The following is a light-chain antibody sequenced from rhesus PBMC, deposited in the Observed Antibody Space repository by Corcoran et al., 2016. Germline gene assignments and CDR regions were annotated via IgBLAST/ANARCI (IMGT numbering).Light chain of an antibody. CDR1: QGISSY. Sequence: DIQMTQSPSSLSASVGDTVTITCRASQGISSYLNGFQQKPGKAPKLLIYDVSNLESGVPSRFSGSGSGTDFPLTISSLQPEDFAAYYCLQHNSYPRTFGQGTKVEIK. J-gene: IGKJ1*01. CDR2: DVS. V-gene: IGKV1-28*03. CDR3: LQHNSYPRT.